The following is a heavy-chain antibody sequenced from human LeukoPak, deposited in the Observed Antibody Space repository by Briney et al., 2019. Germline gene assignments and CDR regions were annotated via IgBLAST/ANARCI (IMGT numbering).Heavy chain of an antibody. D-gene: IGHD6-13*01. CDR2: INHSGST. J-gene: IGHJ4*02. Sequence: PSETLSLTCAVYGGSFSGYYWSWIRQPPGKGLEWIGEINHSGSTNYNPSLKSRVTISVDTSKNQFSLKLSSVTAADTAVYYCARRGSSWYYSYFDYWGQGTLVTVSS. CDR3: ARRGSSWYYSYFDY. V-gene: IGHV4-34*01. CDR1: GGSFSGYY.